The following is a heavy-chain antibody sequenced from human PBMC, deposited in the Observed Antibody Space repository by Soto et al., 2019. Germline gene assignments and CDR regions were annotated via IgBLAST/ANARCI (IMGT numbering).Heavy chain of an antibody. D-gene: IGHD3-22*01. J-gene: IGHJ4*02. CDR1: GYTFSTYG. V-gene: IGHV1-3*04. CDR2: FNTGSGDT. Sequence: GASVKVSCKASGYTFSTYGIHWVRQAPGQRLEWMGWFNTGSGDTKYSQKFQGRVTLTGDTSASTASMELSGLRSADTAVYYCARVVPLYDRTSPLDYWGQGTLVTVSS. CDR3: ARVVPLYDRTSPLDY.